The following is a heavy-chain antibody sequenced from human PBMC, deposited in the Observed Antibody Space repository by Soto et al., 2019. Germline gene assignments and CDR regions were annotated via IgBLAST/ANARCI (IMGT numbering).Heavy chain of an antibody. D-gene: IGHD3-10*01. Sequence: GESLKISCKGSGYSFTSCWIGWVRQMPGKGLEWMGIIYPGDSDTRYSPSFQGQVTISADKSISTAYLQWSSLKASDTAMYYCARHMDYYGSGSYYYYYYGMDVWGQGTTVTVYS. CDR1: GYSFTSCW. V-gene: IGHV5-51*01. CDR2: IYPGDSDT. CDR3: ARHMDYYGSGSYYYYYYGMDV. J-gene: IGHJ6*02.